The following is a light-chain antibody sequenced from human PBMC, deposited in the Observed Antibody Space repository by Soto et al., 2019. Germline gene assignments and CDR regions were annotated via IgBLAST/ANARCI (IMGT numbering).Light chain of an antibody. CDR2: DAS. CDR1: QSISSY. Sequence: EIVLTQSPATLSLSPGERATLSCRASQSISSYLAWYQQKPGQAPRLLIYDASNRATGFPARFSGSGSGTDFTHTINSLEPEDFAVYYCQQRSNWPLTFGPGTKVDIK. CDR3: QQRSNWPLT. V-gene: IGKV3-11*01. J-gene: IGKJ3*01.